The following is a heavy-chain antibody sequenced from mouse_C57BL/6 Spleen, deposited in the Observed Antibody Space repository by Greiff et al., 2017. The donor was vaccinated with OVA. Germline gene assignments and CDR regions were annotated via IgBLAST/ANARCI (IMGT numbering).Heavy chain of an antibody. CDR3: ARWGKGYAMGY. V-gene: IGHV1-55*01. Sequence: QVQLQQPGAELVKPGASVKMSCKASGYTFTSYWLTWVKQRPGQGLEWIGDIYPGSGSTNYNEKFKSKATLTVDTSSSTAYMQLSSLTSEDSADYYGARWGKGYAMGYWGQGTSVTVSS. J-gene: IGHJ4*01. CDR2: IYPGSGST. CDR1: GYTFTSYW. D-gene: IGHD2-1*01.